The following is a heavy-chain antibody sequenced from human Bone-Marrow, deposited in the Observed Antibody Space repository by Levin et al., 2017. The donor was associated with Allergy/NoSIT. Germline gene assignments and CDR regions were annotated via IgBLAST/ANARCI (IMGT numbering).Heavy chain of an antibody. CDR1: GFSIDNFA. D-gene: IGHD5-24*01. Sequence: GGSLRLSCVASGFSIDNFALHWVRQAPGKGLDWMTVISYTGDSQDYADSVKGRFTISRDNSKNMLYLQMNNLRVEDTATYYCARGLGRDAEKGFDYWGQGALVTVSS. CDR2: ISYTGDSQ. V-gene: IGHV3-30*03. J-gene: IGHJ4*02. CDR3: ARGLGRDAEKGFDY.